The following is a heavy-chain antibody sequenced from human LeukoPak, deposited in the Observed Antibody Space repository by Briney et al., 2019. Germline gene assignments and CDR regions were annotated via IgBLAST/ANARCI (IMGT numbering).Heavy chain of an antibody. V-gene: IGHV3-64D*09. CDR3: VKGDRSRWYYFDH. J-gene: IGHJ4*02. CDR2: ISGNGGST. Sequence: PGGSLRLSCSASGFTFSSYAMHWVRQAPGKGLEYVSAISGNGGSTYYADSVKGRFTISRDNSKNTLYLQMSSLRAEDTAVYYCVKGDRSRWYYFDHWGQGTLVTVSS. CDR1: GFTFSSYA. D-gene: IGHD6-13*01.